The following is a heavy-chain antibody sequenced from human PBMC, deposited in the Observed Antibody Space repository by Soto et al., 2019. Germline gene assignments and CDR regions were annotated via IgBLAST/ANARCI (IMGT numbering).Heavy chain of an antibody. CDR2: VKQDGSEK. V-gene: IGHV3-7*01. CDR1: GFTFSSYW. CDR3: ARARLRWRGAFDI. Sequence: EVQLVESGGGLVQPGGSLRLSCAASGFTFSSYWMSWVRQAPGKGLEWVANVKQDGSEKYYVDSVKGRFTISRDNAKNSLYLQMNSLRAEDTAVYYCARARLRWRGAFDIWGQGTMVTVSS. J-gene: IGHJ3*02. D-gene: IGHD4-17*01.